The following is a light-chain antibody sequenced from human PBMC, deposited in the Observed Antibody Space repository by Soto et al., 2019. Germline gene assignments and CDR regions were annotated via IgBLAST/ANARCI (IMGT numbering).Light chain of an antibody. J-gene: IGKJ4*01. V-gene: IGKV3-11*01. CDR2: DAS. CDR1: QSVNSY. Sequence: EIVLTQSPATLSLSPGEGATLSCRSSQSVNSYVVWYQQKPGQAPRLLIYDASKRATGIPARFSGSGSGTDFTLTSSSLEPEDFSVYYCQQRIDWPRAFGGGTKVEIK. CDR3: QQRIDWPRA.